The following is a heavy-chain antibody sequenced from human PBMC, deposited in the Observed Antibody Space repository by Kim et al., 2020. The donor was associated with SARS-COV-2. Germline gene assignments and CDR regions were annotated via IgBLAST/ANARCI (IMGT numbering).Heavy chain of an antibody. J-gene: IGHJ6*02. V-gene: IGHV3-23*01. CDR2: GST. CDR3: AKDRGGMDV. Sequence: GSTYYADSVKCRFTISRDNSKNTLYLQMNSLRAEDTAVYYCAKDRGGMDVWGQGTTVTVSS.